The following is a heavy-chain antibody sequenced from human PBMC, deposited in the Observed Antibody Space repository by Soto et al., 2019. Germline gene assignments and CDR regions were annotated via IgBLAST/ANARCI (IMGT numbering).Heavy chain of an antibody. J-gene: IGHJ4*02. V-gene: IGHV4-39*01. CDR3: GRLVVVAPVANV. CDR2: IFYTGTT. CDR1: GGSVSYNSFY. D-gene: IGHD2-21*01. Sequence: SETLSLTCSVSGGSVSYNSFYWGWIRQPPGKGLEGGGGIFYTGTTYYVPSLKVRLRLSVDTAKNSVSLNLTSVTAADTAVYFCGRLVVVAPVANVGGQGALVTRRL.